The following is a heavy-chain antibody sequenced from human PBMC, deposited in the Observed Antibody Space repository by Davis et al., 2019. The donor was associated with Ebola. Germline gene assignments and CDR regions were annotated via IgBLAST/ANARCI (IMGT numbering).Heavy chain of an antibody. J-gene: IGHJ6*02. CDR1: GFTFSSYA. CDR3: AKMGPRVFFGVVITPPYYYYYGMDV. D-gene: IGHD3-3*01. V-gene: IGHV3-23*01. Sequence: GGSLRLSCAASGFTFSSYAMSWVRQAPGKGLEWVSAISGSGGSTYYADSVKGRFTTSRDNSKNTLYLQMNSLRAEDTAVYYCAKMGPRVFFGVVITPPYYYYYGMDVWGQGTTVTVSS. CDR2: ISGSGGST.